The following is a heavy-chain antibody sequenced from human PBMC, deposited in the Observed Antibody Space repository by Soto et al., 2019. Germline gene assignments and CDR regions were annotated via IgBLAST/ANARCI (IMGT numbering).Heavy chain of an antibody. Sequence: ASVKVSCKVSGYTLTGLSMHWVRPAPGKGLEWMGGFDPEDGETIYAQKFQGRVAMTEDTSTDTAYMELSSLRSEDTAVYYCATEHITMVRGVYYYYGMDVWGQGTTVTVSS. D-gene: IGHD3-10*01. CDR2: FDPEDGET. CDR1: GYTLTGLS. CDR3: ATEHITMVRGVYYYYGMDV. V-gene: IGHV1-24*01. J-gene: IGHJ6*02.